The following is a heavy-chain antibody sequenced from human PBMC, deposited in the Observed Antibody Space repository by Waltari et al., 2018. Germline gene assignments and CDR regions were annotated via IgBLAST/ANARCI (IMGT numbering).Heavy chain of an antibody. V-gene: IGHV3-30*18. J-gene: IGHJ6*02. D-gene: IGHD3-3*01. CDR2: ISYHGSDK. Sequence: QVQLVESGGGVVQPGMSLRLSCAASGFTFSSYGMHWVRQAPGRGLEWVAVISYHGSDKFYADYVKGRFTISRDNSKNTVDLQMNSLRAEETAIYYCAKSLTMTKKDGLDVWGQGTTVTVSS. CDR1: GFTFSSYG. CDR3: AKSLTMTKKDGLDV.